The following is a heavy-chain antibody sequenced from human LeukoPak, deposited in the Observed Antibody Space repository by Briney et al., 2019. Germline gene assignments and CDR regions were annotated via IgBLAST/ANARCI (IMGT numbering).Heavy chain of an antibody. V-gene: IGHV4-39*01. CDR1: GVLISSSSYY. D-gene: IGHD3-10*01. CDR3: ARSMVRGGIDY. CDR2: IYYSGSM. J-gene: IGHJ4*02. Sequence: PSETLSLTCTVSGVLISSSSYYWGWLRQPPGKGLEWIGSIYYSGSMYYHRSPNSRSTKTVDTSKNQFTLTLSSMTAAATAAFYCARSMVRGGIDYWGQGTLVTVSS.